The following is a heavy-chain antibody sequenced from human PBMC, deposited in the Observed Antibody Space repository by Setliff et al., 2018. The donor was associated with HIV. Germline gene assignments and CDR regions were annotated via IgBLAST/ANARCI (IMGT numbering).Heavy chain of an antibody. CDR2: INHSGST. CDR3: ARGATLLPGYSDRWEYFYMYV. V-gene: IGHV4-34*01. J-gene: IGHJ6*03. CDR1: GGSFSEYY. Sequence: SETLSLTCAVYGGSFSEYYWGWIRQSPGKGLEWIGEINHSGSTHYNPPLKSRATISVDTSKNQFSLRLNSVTAADTAVYYCARGATLLPGYSDRWEYFYMYVWGKGTTVTVSS. D-gene: IGHD5-12*01.